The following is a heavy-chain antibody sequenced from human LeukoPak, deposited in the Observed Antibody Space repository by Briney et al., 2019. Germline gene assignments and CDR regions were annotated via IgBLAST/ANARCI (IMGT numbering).Heavy chain of an antibody. CDR1: GGSISSSNW. CDR2: IYHSGST. D-gene: IGHD3-9*01. CDR3: AREAYDILTGLFDY. J-gene: IGHJ4*02. Sequence: SGTLSLTCAVSGGSISSSNWWSWVRQPPGKGLEWIGEIYHSGSTNYNPSLKSRVTISVDTSKNQFSLKLSSVTAADTAVYYCAREAYDILTGLFDYWGQGTLVTVSS. V-gene: IGHV4-4*02.